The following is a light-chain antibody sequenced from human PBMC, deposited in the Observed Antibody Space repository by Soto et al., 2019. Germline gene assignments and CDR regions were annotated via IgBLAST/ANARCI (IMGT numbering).Light chain of an antibody. CDR2: EVT. CDR1: SSDVGGLNY. Sequence: QSALTQPASVSGFHGQSITISCTGTSSDVGGLNYVSWYQHHPGNAPKLLIYEVTNRPSGVSDRFSGSKSDNTASLTVSGLQAEDDSDYYCSSYTTSSTWVFGEGTKLTVL. V-gene: IGLV2-14*01. CDR3: SSYTTSSTWV. J-gene: IGLJ3*02.